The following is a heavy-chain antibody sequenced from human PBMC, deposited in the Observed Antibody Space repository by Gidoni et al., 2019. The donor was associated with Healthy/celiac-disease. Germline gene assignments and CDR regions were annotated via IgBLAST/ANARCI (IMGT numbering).Heavy chain of an antibody. Sequence: QVQLVESGGGVVQPGRSLRLSCAASGFTFSSYGMHWVRQAPGKGLEWVAVIWYDGSNKYYADSVKGRVTISRDNSKNTLYLQMNSLRAEDTAVDYCARDVAGGDYWGQGTLVTVSS. V-gene: IGHV3-33*01. CDR2: IWYDGSNK. J-gene: IGHJ4*02. CDR1: GFTFSSYG. CDR3: ARDVAGGDY. D-gene: IGHD2-15*01.